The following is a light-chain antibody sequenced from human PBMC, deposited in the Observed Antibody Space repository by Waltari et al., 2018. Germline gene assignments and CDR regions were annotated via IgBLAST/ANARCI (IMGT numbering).Light chain of an antibody. J-gene: IGKJ4*01. Sequence: IVLTQSPATLSLSLGERATLSCRASQSVSSYLAWYQQKPGQAPRLLIYDASNRATGIPARFSGSGAGTDFTLTISSLEPEDFAVYYGQQRSNWLTFGGGTKVEIK. CDR1: QSVSSY. CDR3: QQRSNWLT. CDR2: DAS. V-gene: IGKV3-11*01.